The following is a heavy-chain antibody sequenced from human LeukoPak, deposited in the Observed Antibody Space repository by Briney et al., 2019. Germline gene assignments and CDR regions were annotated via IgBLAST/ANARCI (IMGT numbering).Heavy chain of an antibody. CDR1: GFTFSSYA. D-gene: IGHD3-3*01. CDR2: ISGSGGST. V-gene: IGHV3-23*01. CDR3: AGATYYDFWSGYHLDY. J-gene: IGHJ4*02. Sequence: GGSLRLSCAASGFTFSSYAMSWVRQAPGKGLEWVSAISGSGGSTYYADSVKGRFTISRDNSKNTLYLQMNSLRAEDTAVYYCAGATYYDFWSGYHLDYWGRGILVTVSS.